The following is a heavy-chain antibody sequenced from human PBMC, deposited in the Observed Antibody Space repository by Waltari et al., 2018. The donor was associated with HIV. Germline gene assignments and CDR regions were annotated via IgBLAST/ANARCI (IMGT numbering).Heavy chain of an antibody. D-gene: IGHD2-2*01. J-gene: IGHJ4*02. CDR3: ATAQICSTSSCYDY. Sequence: QVQLVQSGAEVKKPGASVKVSCKVSGYTHTELSMHWVRQAPGKGLEWMGGFDPKYAETISEKKFKGRVTRTEDTSTDTAYMELSSLRSEDTALYYCATAQICSTSSCYDYWGQGTLVTVSS. V-gene: IGHV1-24*01. CDR1: GYTHTELS. CDR2: FDPKYAET.